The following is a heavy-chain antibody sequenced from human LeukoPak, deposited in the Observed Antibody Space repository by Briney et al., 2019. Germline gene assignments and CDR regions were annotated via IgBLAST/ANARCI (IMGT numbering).Heavy chain of an antibody. CDR3: ARDQPTLRYNSSWYPANWFDP. Sequence: GGSLRLSCAASGFTFDDYAMHWVRQAPGKGLEGVSSISSSGSYIYYADSVKGRFTISRDNAKNSLYLQMNSLRAEDTAVYYCARDQPTLRYNSSWYPANWFDPWGQGTLVTVSS. CDR2: ISSSGSYI. D-gene: IGHD6-13*01. J-gene: IGHJ5*02. CDR1: GFTFDDYA. V-gene: IGHV3-21*01.